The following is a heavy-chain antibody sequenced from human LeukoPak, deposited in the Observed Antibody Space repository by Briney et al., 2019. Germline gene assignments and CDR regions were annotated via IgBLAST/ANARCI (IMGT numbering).Heavy chain of an antibody. CDR2: ISGSGRST. D-gene: IGHD2-2*01. J-gene: IGHJ4*02. CDR1: GFSFSNYA. V-gene: IGHV3-23*01. CDR3: AKGRPLGYCSSTSCSTVWSEFDY. Sequence: GGSLRLSCVVSGFSFSNYAMNWVRQAPGKGLEWVSDISGSGRSTYYAGSVKGRFTISRDNFKNTLYLQMNSLRADDTAVYYCAKGRPLGYCSSTSCSTVWSEFDYWGQGTLVTVSS.